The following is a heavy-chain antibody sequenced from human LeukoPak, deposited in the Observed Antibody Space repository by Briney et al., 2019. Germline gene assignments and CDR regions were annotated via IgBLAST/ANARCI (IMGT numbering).Heavy chain of an antibody. CDR2: IYYSGAT. CDR3: ARGSKAAPGTFDY. Sequence: SETLSLTCSVSGDSMSSHYWSWVRQPPGKGLEWIGYIYYSGATSYNPSLKSRVTISIDTSKNQFSLKLSSVTAADTAVYYCARGSKAAPGTFDYWGQGTLVTVSS. J-gene: IGHJ4*02. D-gene: IGHD6-13*01. CDR1: GDSMSSHY. V-gene: IGHV4-59*11.